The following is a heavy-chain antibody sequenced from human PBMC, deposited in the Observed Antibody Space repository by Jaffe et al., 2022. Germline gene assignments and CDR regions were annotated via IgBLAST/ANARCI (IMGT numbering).Heavy chain of an antibody. D-gene: IGHD6-19*01. Sequence: QVQLQESGPGLVKPSETLSLTCTVSGGSISSYYWSWIRQPPGKGLEWIGYIYYSGSTNYNPSLKSRVTISVDTSKNQFSLKLSSVTAADTAVYYCAREGSRIAVGREYFQHWGQGTLVTVSS. V-gene: IGHV4-59*01. J-gene: IGHJ1*01. CDR3: AREGSRIAVGREYFQH. CDR2: IYYSGST. CDR1: GGSISSYY.